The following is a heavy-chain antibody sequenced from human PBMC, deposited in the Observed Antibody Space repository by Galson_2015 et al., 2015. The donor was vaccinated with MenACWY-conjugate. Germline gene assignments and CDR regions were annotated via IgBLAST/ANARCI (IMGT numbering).Heavy chain of an antibody. CDR2: ILYGESNE. D-gene: IGHD3-22*01. Sequence: SLRLSCAASVFTLSSYGMLWARQARGRGLEGVAYILYGESNENYVDPVKGRIPISRDNSKNTLFLQRNSLRIEDTAVYFCAKYDDRNNYGIDYWGQGTLVTVSS. V-gene: IGHV3-30*02. CDR3: AKYDDRNNYGIDY. J-gene: IGHJ4*02. CDR1: VFTLSSYG.